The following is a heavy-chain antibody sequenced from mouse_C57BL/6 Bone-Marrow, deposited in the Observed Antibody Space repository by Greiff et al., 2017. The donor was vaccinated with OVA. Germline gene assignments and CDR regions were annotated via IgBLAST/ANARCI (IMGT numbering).Heavy chain of an antibody. Sequence: QVQLQQSGAELMKPGASVKLSCKATGYTFTGYWIEWVKQRPGHGLEWIGEILPGSGSTNYNEKFKGKATFTADTSSNTAYMQLSSLTTEDSAIYYCARLGAYYDYYEEYYAMDYWGQGTSVTVSS. CDR3: ARLGAYYDYYEEYYAMDY. D-gene: IGHD2-4*01. CDR2: ILPGSGST. V-gene: IGHV1-9*01. CDR1: GYTFTGYW. J-gene: IGHJ4*01.